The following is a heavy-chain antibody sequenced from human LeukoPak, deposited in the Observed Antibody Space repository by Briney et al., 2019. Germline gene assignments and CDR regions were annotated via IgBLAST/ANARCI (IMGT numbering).Heavy chain of an antibody. V-gene: IGHV3-7*01. CDR3: AKARTGESDY. CDR2: IKQDGSNK. Sequence: GGSLRLSCAASGFTFSSYWMSWVRQAPGKGLEWVANIKQDGSNKYYADSVKGRFTISRDNSKNTLYLQMNSLRAEDTAVYYCAKARTGESDYWGQGTLVTVSS. CDR1: GFTFSSYW. D-gene: IGHD7-27*01. J-gene: IGHJ4*02.